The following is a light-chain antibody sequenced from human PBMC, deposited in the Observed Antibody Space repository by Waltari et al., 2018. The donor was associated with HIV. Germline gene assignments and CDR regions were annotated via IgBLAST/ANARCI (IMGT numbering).Light chain of an antibody. V-gene: IGLV2-14*03. CDR2: YVT. J-gene: IGLJ1*01. CDR1: NNDVGDYNH. CDR3: TAYKYSTRSYV. Sequence: QSALTQPASVSGSPGQSITISCIGSNNDVGDYNHVAWYQQHPDKAPKHRIYYVTNRPPGVSKRFSCSKSGNTASLAISGLQAEDEADYFCTAYKYSTRSYVFGTGTKVTVL.